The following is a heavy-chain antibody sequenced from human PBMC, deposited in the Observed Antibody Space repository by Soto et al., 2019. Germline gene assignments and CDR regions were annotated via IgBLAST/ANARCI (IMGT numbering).Heavy chain of an antibody. CDR1: GGSISSGGYY. J-gene: IGHJ3*02. CDR3: ERDRHYYDSSGYPGAFDI. V-gene: IGHV4-31*03. D-gene: IGHD3-22*01. Sequence: QVQLQESGPGLVKPSQTLSLTCTVSGGSISSGGYYWSWIRQHPGKGLEWIGYIYYSGSTYYNPFLKCRVSISVDTSKNQFTLKLSSVTAADTAVYYCERDRHYYDSSGYPGAFDIWGQGTMVTVSS. CDR2: IYYSGST.